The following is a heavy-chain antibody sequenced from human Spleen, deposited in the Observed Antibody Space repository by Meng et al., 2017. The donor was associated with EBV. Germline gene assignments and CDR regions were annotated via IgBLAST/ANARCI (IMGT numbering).Heavy chain of an antibody. CDR1: GGSVSSGGYS. CDR3: ARRGKTAGQEFWTGEEYYLDS. Sequence: GPALVSPSRTLSRTRTVSGGSVSSGGYSWSPIRQHPGKGVGWVGHVYFTGVPNYTPSLKGRVTMSVDTSKNQFSLKLSSVTAADTAMYYCARRGKTAGQEFWTGEEYYLDSWGQGTLVTVSS. D-gene: IGHD3/OR15-3a*01. V-gene: IGHV4-61*08. J-gene: IGHJ4*02. CDR2: VYFTGVP.